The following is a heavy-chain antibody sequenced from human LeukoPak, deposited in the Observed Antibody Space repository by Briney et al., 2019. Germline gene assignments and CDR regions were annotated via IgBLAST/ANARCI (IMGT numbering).Heavy chain of an antibody. V-gene: IGHV3-30*03. J-gene: IGHJ4*02. CDR2: MSYDGNSK. Sequence: PGGSLRLSCAASGFTFSGFGMHWVRQAPGEGLEWVAAMSYDGNSKYYADSVKGRFTISRDNSKNTVFLQMNSLRAEDTAVYYCARGPDIIAGGYWGQGTLVTVSS. CDR1: GFTFSGFG. D-gene: IGHD1-14*01. CDR3: ARGPDIIAGGY.